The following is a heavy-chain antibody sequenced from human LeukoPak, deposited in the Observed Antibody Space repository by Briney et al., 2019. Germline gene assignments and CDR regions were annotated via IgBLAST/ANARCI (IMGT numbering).Heavy chain of an antibody. J-gene: IGHJ4*02. D-gene: IGHD3-22*01. CDR3: ARGRYDSSGYYALFDY. Sequence: GGSLRLSCAASGFTVSSYYMSWVRQAPGKGLEWVSSISRSSIYKYYADSVKGRFTISRDNAKNSLFLQMNSLRAEDTAVYFCARGRYDSSGYYALFDYWGQGTLVTVSS. CDR1: GFTVSSYY. V-gene: IGHV3-21*01. CDR2: ISRSSIYK.